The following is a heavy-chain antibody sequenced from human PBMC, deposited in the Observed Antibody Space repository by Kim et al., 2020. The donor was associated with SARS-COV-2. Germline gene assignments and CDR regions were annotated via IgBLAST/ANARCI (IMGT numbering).Heavy chain of an antibody. CDR3: AKVRGSGYYYYGMDV. J-gene: IGHJ6*02. V-gene: IGHV1-46*01. D-gene: IGHD3-16*01. Sequence: QKFQGRVTMTRDTSTSTVYMELSSLRSEDTAVYYCAKVRGSGYYYYGMDVWGQGTTVTVSS.